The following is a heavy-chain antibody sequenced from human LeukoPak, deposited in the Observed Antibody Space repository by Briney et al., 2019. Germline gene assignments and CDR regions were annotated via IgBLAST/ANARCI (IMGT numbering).Heavy chain of an antibody. CDR2: VNDFGGDA. D-gene: IGHD6-19*01. Sequence: GGSLRLSCSASGFTFRTYAMAWVRQAPGKGLEWVSSVNDFGGDAYYADSVRGRFTISRDNSKNMVHLQMNSLTGEDTALYYCVRRGDASSGWGDHDFWGQGALVTVSS. J-gene: IGHJ4*02. CDR3: VRRGDASSGWGDHDF. CDR1: GFTFRTYA. V-gene: IGHV3-23*01.